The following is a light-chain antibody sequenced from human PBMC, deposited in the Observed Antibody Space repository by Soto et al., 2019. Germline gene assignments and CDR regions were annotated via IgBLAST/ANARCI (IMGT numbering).Light chain of an antibody. Sequence: EIVLTQSPATLSLSPGERATLSCRASQSVSSYLAWYQQKPGQAPRLLIYDASNSATGIPDRFSGSGSGTDFTLTISSLEPEDFAVYYCQQRSNWPPVSVTFGGGTKVEIK. V-gene: IGKV3-11*01. CDR3: QQRSNWPPVSVT. J-gene: IGKJ4*01. CDR1: QSVSSY. CDR2: DAS.